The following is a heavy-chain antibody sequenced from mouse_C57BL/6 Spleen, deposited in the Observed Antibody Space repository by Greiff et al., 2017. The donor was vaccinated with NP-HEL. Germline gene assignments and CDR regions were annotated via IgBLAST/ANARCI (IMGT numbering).Heavy chain of an antibody. D-gene: IGHD1-1*01. Sequence: VQLQQSGAELVKPGASVKMSCKASGYTFTSYWITWVKQRPGQGLEWIGDIYPGSGSSNYNEKFKSKATLTVDTSYSTAYMQLSSLTSEDSAVYYCATSRYYYGPFDYWGQGTTLTVSS. V-gene: IGHV1-55*01. CDR1: GYTFTSYW. CDR2: IYPGSGSS. J-gene: IGHJ2*01. CDR3: ATSRYYYGPFDY.